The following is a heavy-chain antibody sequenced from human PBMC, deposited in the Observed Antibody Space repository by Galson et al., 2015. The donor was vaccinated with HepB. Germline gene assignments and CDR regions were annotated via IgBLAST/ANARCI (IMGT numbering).Heavy chain of an antibody. CDR1: GFTFSSYS. J-gene: IGHJ4*02. Sequence: SLRLSCAASGFTFSSYSMNWVRRAPGKGLEWVSYISSTSSTMYYADSVKGRFTISRDNAKNSLYLQMNSLRDEDTAVYYCARDRLKYSGSYEEFDYWGQGTLVTVSS. CDR3: ARDRLKYSGSYEEFDY. CDR2: ISSTSSTM. D-gene: IGHD1-26*01. V-gene: IGHV3-48*02.